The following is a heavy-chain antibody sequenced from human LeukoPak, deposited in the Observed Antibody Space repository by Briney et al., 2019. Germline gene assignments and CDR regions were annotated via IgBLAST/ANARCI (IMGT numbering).Heavy chain of an antibody. CDR2: ISSSSSYI. CDR1: GFTFSSYS. Sequence: SGGSLRLSCAASGFTFSSYSMNWVRQAPGKGLEWVSSISSSSSYIYYADSVKGRFTISRDNAKNSLYLQMNSLRAEDMAVYYCARDQTGSDAFDIWGQGTMVTVSS. CDR3: ARDQTGSDAFDI. D-gene: IGHD3-9*01. J-gene: IGHJ3*02. V-gene: IGHV3-21*01.